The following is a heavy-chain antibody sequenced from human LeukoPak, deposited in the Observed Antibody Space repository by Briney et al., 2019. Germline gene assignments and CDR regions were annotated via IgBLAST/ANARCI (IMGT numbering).Heavy chain of an antibody. Sequence: ASVKVSCKASGYTFTTYNINWVRQAPGQGLEWMGWISGYNGNTNYAQKFQGRVTMTTDTSTSTAYMELRSLRSDDTAVYYCARLFCTGDRCYRYFDYWGQGTLVTVSS. CDR2: ISGYNGNT. D-gene: IGHD2-15*01. CDR1: GYTFTTYN. CDR3: ARLFCTGDRCYRYFDY. V-gene: IGHV1-18*01. J-gene: IGHJ4*02.